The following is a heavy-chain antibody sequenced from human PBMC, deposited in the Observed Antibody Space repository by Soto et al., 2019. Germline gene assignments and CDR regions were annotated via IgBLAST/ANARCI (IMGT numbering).Heavy chain of an antibody. CDR3: ARDHRNDFWSGFPTRNKNWFDP. Sequence: SETLSLTCTVSGGSISSYYWSWIRQPPGKGLEWIGYIYYSGSTNYNPSLKSRVTISVDTSKNQFSLKLSSVTAADTAVYYCARDHRNDFWSGFPTRNKNWFDPWGQGTPGHRLL. CDR1: GGSISSYY. V-gene: IGHV4-59*01. D-gene: IGHD3-3*01. J-gene: IGHJ5*02. CDR2: IYYSGST.